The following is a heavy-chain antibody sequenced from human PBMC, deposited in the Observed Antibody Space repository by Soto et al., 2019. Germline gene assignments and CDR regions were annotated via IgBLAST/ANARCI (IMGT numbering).Heavy chain of an antibody. CDR2: IIPVFGTA. J-gene: IGHJ3*02. CDR1: GGTFSSYA. V-gene: IGHV1-69*01. D-gene: IGHD3-22*01. CDR3: ARPSYYDSSGYYSGSHAFDI. Sequence: QVQLVQSGAEVKKPGSSVKVSCKASGGTFSSYAISWVRQAPGQGLELMGGIIPVFGTANYAQKFQGRVKIIADESTSTTYMELSSLRSADTAVYFCARPSYYDSSGYYSGSHAFDIWGQGTMVTVSS.